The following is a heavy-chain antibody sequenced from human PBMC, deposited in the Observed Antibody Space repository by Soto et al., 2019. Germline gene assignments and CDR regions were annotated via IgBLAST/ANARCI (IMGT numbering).Heavy chain of an antibody. V-gene: IGHV4-39*01. D-gene: IGHD3-3*01. Sequence: PSETLSLTCTVSGGSISSSSYYWGWIRQPPGKGLEWIGSIYYSGSTYYNPSLKSRVTISVDTSKNQFSLKLSSVTAADTAVYYCASLHSYYEFWSGYSFNRRGGRETWGQGTLVTVSS. CDR2: IYYSGST. J-gene: IGHJ5*02. CDR1: GGSISSSSYY. CDR3: ASLHSYYEFWSGYSFNRRGGRET.